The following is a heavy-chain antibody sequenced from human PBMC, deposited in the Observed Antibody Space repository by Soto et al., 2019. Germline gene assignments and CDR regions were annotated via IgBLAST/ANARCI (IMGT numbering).Heavy chain of an antibody. J-gene: IGHJ5*02. V-gene: IGHV4-34*01. CDR1: GGSFGGYD. CDR2: INHSGNT. Sequence: QVQLQQWGAGLLKPSETLSLTCAVYGGSFGGYDWSWIRQPPGKGLEWIGEINHSGNTNYNPSLKSRVTISVDTSKNQFSLKLSSVAAADTAVYYCARWPDRGADARTYRPWGQGTLVTVSS. D-gene: IGHD3-10*01. CDR3: ARWPDRGADARTYRP.